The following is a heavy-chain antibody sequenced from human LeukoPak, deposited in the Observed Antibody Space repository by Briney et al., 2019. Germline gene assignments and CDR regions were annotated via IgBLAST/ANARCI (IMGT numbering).Heavy chain of an antibody. V-gene: IGHV3-53*04. D-gene: IGHD3-10*01. CDR1: GFTVSSDY. CDR2: IYSSSIT. CDR3: ARGRGAANDAFDI. J-gene: IGHJ3*02. Sequence: GGSLRLSCAASGFTVSSDYMSWVRQAPGKGPEWVSVIYSSSITSYADSVKGRFTIPRHNSKNTLYLQMNSLRADDTAVYYCARGRGAANDAFDIWGQGTMVTVSS.